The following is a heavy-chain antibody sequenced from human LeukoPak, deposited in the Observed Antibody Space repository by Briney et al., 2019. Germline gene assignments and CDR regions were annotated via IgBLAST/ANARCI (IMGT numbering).Heavy chain of an antibody. D-gene: IGHD2-2*01. J-gene: IGHJ6*02. CDR2: IYTSGST. CDR1: GGSISSYY. CDR3: ARGCSSTSCYYYYGMDV. Sequence: PSETLSLTCTVSGGSISSYYWSWIRQPAGKGLEWIGRIYTSGSTNYDPSLKSRVTMSVDTSKNQFSLKLSSVTAAGTAVYYCARGCSSTSCYYYYGMDVWGQGTTVTVSS. V-gene: IGHV4-4*07.